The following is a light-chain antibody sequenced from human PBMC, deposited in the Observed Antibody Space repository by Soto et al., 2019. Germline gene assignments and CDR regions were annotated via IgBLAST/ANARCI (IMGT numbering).Light chain of an antibody. V-gene: IGKV4-1*01. CDR1: QSVLYSSNNKNY. Sequence: DIVMTQSPDSLAVSLGERATINCKSSQSVLYSSNNKNYLAWYQQKPGQPPKLLIYWASTRESGVPDRFSGSGSGTDFTLTISSLQAEDVAVYYCQQYYSTRTFGGGPKVEIK. CDR3: QQYYSTRT. J-gene: IGKJ4*01. CDR2: WAS.